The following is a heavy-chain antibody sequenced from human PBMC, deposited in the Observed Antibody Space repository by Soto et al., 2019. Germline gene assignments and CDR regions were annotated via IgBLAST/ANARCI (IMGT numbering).Heavy chain of an antibody. CDR3: AKGGGDSLRYGMDV. V-gene: IGHV3-30*18. D-gene: IGHD2-21*02. CDR2: ISYDGSHK. CDR1: GFTFRNYG. Sequence: GGSLGLSCAASGFTFRNYGMHWVRQAPGKGLVWVTVISYDGSHKYYADSVKGRFTISRDNSKTTLYLQMDSLRAEDTAVYYCAKGGGDSLRYGMDVWGQGTTVTVSS. J-gene: IGHJ6*02.